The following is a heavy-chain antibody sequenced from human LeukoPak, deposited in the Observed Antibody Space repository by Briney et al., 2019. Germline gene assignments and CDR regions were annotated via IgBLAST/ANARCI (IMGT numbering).Heavy chain of an antibody. CDR3: ARAPSFDIAVAGDAFDI. CDR2: ISYDGSNK. CDR1: GFTFSSYA. Sequence: PGGSLRLSCAASGFTFSSYAMHWVRQAPGKGLEWVAVISYDGSNKYYADSVKGRFTISRDNSKNTLYLQMNSLRAEDMAVYYCARAPSFDIAVAGDAFDIGAKGQWSPSLQ. J-gene: IGHJ3*02. D-gene: IGHD6-19*01. V-gene: IGHV3-30*04.